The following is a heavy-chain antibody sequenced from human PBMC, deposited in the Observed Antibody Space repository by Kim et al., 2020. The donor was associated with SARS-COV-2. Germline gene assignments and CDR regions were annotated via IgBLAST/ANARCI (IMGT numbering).Heavy chain of an antibody. V-gene: IGHV3-74*01. CDR3: TRELMGSVLGT. CDR1: GFTFSTSW. Sequence: GGSLRLSCAASGFTFSTSWMQWVRQAPGKGLVWVSRIDTHGSTTGYADSVKGRFIISRDNAKNTLYLQMNSLRAEDTAVYYCTRELMGSVLGTWVQGTLVTVSS. J-gene: IGHJ4*02. D-gene: IGHD7-27*01. CDR2: IDTHGSTT.